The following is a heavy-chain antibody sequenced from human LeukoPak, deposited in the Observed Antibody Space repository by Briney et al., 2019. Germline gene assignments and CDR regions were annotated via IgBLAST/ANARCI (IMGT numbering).Heavy chain of an antibody. J-gene: IGHJ6*02. CDR1: GFTFSSYA. V-gene: IGHV3-30*04. CDR3: AKEERKTTMIRGVITGTFYFYCGMDV. Sequence: GGSLRLSCAASGFTFSSYAMHWVRQAPGKGLEWVAVISHDGSDKYYADSVKGRFTISRDNSKNTLYLQMNSLRAEDTAVYYCAKEERKTTMIRGVITGTFYFYCGMDVWGQGTTVTVSS. D-gene: IGHD3-10*01. CDR2: ISHDGSDK.